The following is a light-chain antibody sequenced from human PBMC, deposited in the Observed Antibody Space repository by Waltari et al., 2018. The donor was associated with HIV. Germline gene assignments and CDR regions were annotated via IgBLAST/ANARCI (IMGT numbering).Light chain of an antibody. J-gene: IGLJ1*01. V-gene: IGLV2-14*01. Sequence: QSALTQPASVSGSPGQSITISCPRTSSDVGGYNYVSWFQQHPGKAPQLMIYEVSNRPSGVSNRFSGSKSGNTASLTISGLQAEDEADYYCSSYTSSSTLVFGTGTKVTVL. CDR2: EVS. CDR1: SSDVGGYNY. CDR3: SSYTSSSTLV.